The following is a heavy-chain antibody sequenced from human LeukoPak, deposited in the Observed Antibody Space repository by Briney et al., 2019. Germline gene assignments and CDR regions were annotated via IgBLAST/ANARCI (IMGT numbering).Heavy chain of an antibody. CDR3: AKGITIFGVVIIPPPYFDY. CDR1: GFTFSSYA. J-gene: IGHJ4*02. Sequence: PGGSLRLSCAASGFTFSSYAMSWVRQAPGKGLEWVSAISGSGGSTYYADSVKGRFTISRDNSKNTLYLQMNSLRAEDTAVHYCAKGITIFGVVIIPPPYFDYWGQGTLVTVSS. V-gene: IGHV3-23*01. CDR2: ISGSGGST. D-gene: IGHD3-3*01.